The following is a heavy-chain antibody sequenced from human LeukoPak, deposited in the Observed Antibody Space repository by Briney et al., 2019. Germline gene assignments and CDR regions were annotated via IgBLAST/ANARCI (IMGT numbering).Heavy chain of an antibody. Sequence: GGSLRLSCAASGFTFSGYGIHWVRQAPGKGLEWVTLIWSDGSRKYYADSVKGRFSISRDNSKNTLYLQMNSLRAEDTAVYYCVRALNIGSFYGMDVWGQGTTVTVSS. CDR1: GFTFSGYG. D-gene: IGHD1-26*01. V-gene: IGHV3-33*01. J-gene: IGHJ6*02. CDR2: IWSDGSRK. CDR3: VRALNIGSFYGMDV.